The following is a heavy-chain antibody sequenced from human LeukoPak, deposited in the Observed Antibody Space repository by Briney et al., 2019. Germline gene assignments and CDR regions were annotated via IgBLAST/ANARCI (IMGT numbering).Heavy chain of an antibody. V-gene: IGHV3-30*02. CDR2: IRYDGSNK. Sequence: GGSLRLSCAASGFTFSSYGMHWVRQAPGKGLEWVAFIRYDGSNKYYADSVKGRFTISRDNSKNTLYLQMNSLRAEDTAVYYCARPATVVVTATPFSYWGQGTLVTVSS. CDR3: ARPATVVVTATPFSY. D-gene: IGHD2-21*02. CDR1: GFTFSSYG. J-gene: IGHJ4*02.